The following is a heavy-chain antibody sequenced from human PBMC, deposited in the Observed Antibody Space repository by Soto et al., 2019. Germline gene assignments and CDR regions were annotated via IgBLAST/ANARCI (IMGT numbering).Heavy chain of an antibody. J-gene: IGHJ3*02. CDR3: GRAVDGTFNI. Sequence: EVQMLESGGGLVQPGGYLRLYCAASGFSFSYYSMGWVRQAPGKGLEWVSEINAAGVNTYYTDSVRGHFTISRDNSKNTLYLQMNSLRAEDTAIYYCGRAVDGTFNIWGRGTMVIVSS. D-gene: IGHD6-13*01. CDR2: INAAGVNT. V-gene: IGHV3-23*01. CDR1: GFSFSYYS.